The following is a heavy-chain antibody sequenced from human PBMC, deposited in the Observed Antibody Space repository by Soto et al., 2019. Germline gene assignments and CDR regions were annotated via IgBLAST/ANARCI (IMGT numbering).Heavy chain of an antibody. CDR3: ARDRARIAAAVHYYYYGMDV. CDR2: INASSGST. J-gene: IGHJ6*02. CDR1: GYTFTSYS. V-gene: IGHV1-46*01. Sequence: GASVKVSCKTSGYTFTSYSITWVRQAPGQGLEWMGIINASSGSTSYAQKFQGRVTMTRDTSTSTVYMELSSLRSEDTAVYYCARDRARIAAAVHYYYYGMDVWGQGTTVTV. D-gene: IGHD6-13*01.